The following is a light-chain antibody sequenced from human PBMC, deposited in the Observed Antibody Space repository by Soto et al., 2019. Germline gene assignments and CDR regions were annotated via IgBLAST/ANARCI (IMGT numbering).Light chain of an antibody. Sequence: SYELTQPPSVSVAPGKTARITCGRHNIGSKNVHWYQQSPGQAPVLVIYYDNDRPSGIPERFSGSNSGNTATLTISRVEAEDEADYYCQVWDGSSDHPWVFGGGTKLTVL. CDR3: QVWDGSSDHPWV. CDR2: YDN. J-gene: IGLJ3*02. V-gene: IGLV3-21*04. CDR1: NIGSKN.